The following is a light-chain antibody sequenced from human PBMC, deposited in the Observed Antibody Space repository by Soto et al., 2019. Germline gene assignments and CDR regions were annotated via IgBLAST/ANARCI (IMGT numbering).Light chain of an antibody. CDR1: QSVSSY. Sequence: EIVLTQSPATLSLSPGERATLSCRASQSVSSYLAWYQQKPGQAPRLLIYDASTRATGITARFSGIGSGTAFTPTISSLEPDDFAVYYCQQRSNWPPYTFGQGTKLEIK. CDR3: QQRSNWPPYT. CDR2: DAS. V-gene: IGKV3-11*01. J-gene: IGKJ2*01.